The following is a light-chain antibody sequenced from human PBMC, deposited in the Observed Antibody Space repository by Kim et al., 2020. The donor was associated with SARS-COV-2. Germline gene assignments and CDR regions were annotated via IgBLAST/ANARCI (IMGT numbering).Light chain of an antibody. CDR3: SALDSSLSAHPNWV. CDR1: SNIVGNQG. J-gene: IGLJ3*02. V-gene: IGLV10-54*02. Sequence: QAGLTQPPSVSKGLRQTATLTCTGNSNIVGNQGAAWLQQHQGHPPKLLSYRNNNRPSGISERFSASRSGNTASLTITGLQPEDEADYYCSALDSSLSAHPNWVFGGGTQLTVL. CDR2: RNN.